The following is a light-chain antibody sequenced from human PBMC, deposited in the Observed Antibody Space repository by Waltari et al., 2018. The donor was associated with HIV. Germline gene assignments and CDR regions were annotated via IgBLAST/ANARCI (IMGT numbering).Light chain of an antibody. V-gene: IGLV2-8*01. CDR2: EAT. CDR3: SSYAGSSTLM. J-gene: IGLJ3*02. CDR1: SSDVGGYNF. Sequence: QSALTQPPSASGSPGQSVTISCTGTSSDVGGYNFVSWYQQPPGKAPNLLIFEATKRPSGVPDRFSGSKSGNTASLTVSGLQAEDEADYYCSSYAGSSTLMFGGGTKLTVL.